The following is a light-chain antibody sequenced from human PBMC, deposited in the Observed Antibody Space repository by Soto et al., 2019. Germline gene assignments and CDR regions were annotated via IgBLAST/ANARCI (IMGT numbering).Light chain of an antibody. CDR1: RSVSSRF. J-gene: IGKJ2*01. CDR3: QQYGYSPYT. Sequence: EIMLTQSPGTLSLSPGERVTLSCWASRSVSSRFLAWYQQKPGQAPRVLIYGASSRATGIPDRFSGSGSGSXXXLXXSRLEPEDFAVYYXQQYGYSPYTFGQGTKLEIK. CDR2: GAS. V-gene: IGKV3-20*01.